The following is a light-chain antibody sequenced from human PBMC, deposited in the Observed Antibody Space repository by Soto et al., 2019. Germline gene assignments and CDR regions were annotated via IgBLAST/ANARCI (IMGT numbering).Light chain of an antibody. J-gene: IGKJ4*01. Sequence: EIVMTQSPATPSVSAGERATLSCRASQSVSSNLAWYQQKPGQAPRLLIFGASTGATGIPARFSGSGSGTEFSLTISSLQSEDFAVYYCQQYNDWPLTFGGGTKVDIK. CDR3: QQYNDWPLT. CDR1: QSVSSN. CDR2: GAS. V-gene: IGKV3D-15*01.